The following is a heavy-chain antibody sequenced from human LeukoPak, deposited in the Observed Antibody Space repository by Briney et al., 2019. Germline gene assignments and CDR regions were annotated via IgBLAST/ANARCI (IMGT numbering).Heavy chain of an antibody. V-gene: IGHV3-7*01. CDR3: ARVPNSSSWDWFDP. CDR2: IKQDGSEK. CDR1: GFSISTYE. D-gene: IGHD6-6*01. J-gene: IGHJ5*02. Sequence: GGSLRLSCAASGFSISTYEMSWVRQAPGKGLEWVANIKQDGSEKYYVDSVKGRFTISRDNAKNSLYLQMNSLRAEDTAVYYCARVPNSSSWDWFDPWGLGTLVTVSS.